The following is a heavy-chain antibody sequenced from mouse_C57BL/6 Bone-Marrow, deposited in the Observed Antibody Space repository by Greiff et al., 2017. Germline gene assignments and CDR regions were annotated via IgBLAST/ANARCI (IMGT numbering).Heavy chain of an antibody. D-gene: IGHD4-1*01. CDR3: AGELGRGWAY. CDR2: IWSGGST. CDR1: GFSLTSYG. J-gene: IGHJ3*01. V-gene: IGHV2-2*01. Sequence: QVQLQQSGPGLVQPSQSLSITCTVSGFSLTSYGVHWVRQSPGKGLEWLGVIWSGGSTDYNAAFISRLIISNDNSKSKVFFKKNSLQADDTAIYYCAGELGRGWAYWGQGTLVTVSA.